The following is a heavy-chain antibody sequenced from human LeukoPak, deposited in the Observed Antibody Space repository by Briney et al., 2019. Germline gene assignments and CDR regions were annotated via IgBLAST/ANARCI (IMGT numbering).Heavy chain of an antibody. Sequence: SETLSLTCTISAASISSSSHHWGWVRQSPGKGLGWIGSIYYGQTIYYNPSLKSRVTISVDRSKNQFSLRLSSVTAADTAVYYCARGGYCIGGTCLFDYWGQGTLVTVSS. CDR2: IYYGQTI. V-gene: IGHV4-39*07. CDR3: ARGGYCIGGTCLFDY. J-gene: IGHJ4*02. CDR1: AASISSSSHH. D-gene: IGHD2-15*01.